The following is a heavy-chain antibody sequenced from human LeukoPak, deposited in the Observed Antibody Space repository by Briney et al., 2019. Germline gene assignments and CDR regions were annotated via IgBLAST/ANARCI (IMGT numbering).Heavy chain of an antibody. CDR2: FIPIFTTP. V-gene: IGHV1-69*13. Sequence: GASVTLSLTSSAATFSSYAISWVRHGPGQGLEWMGGFIPIFTTPNYAQKFQGRATITADESTSTAYMELSSLRSEDTAVYYWAGCIPAAGRVNCYYMDVWGKGTTVTISS. CDR1: AATFSSYA. D-gene: IGHD6-13*01. CDR3: AGCIPAAGRVNCYYMDV. J-gene: IGHJ6*03.